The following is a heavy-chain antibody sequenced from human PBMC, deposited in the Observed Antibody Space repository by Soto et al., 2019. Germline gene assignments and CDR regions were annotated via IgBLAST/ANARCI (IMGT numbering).Heavy chain of an antibody. J-gene: IGHJ4*02. Sequence: EVQLVESGGGLVQPGGSLRLSCAASGLTLSSNWMHWVRQTPGKGLVWVSRIDDGSGTSYADSVKGRFTISRDNAKNTLYLQMNSLRVEDTAVYYCTTVVEYWGQGTLVTVSS. D-gene: IGHD4-17*01. CDR1: GLTLSSNW. V-gene: IGHV3-74*01. CDR2: IDDGSGT. CDR3: TTVVEY.